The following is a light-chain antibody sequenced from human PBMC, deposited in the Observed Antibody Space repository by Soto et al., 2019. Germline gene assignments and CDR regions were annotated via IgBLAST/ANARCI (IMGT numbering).Light chain of an antibody. CDR3: VSYAGGTYV. CDR1: SSDVGGYNF. V-gene: IGLV2-8*01. Sequence: QSVLTQPPSASGSPGQSVTISCTGTSSDVGGYNFVSWYQHFPGKAPKLIIYEVTKRPSGIPDRFSGSKSGNTASLTVSGLQAEDEADYYCVSYAGGTYVFGTGTKVTVL. J-gene: IGLJ1*01. CDR2: EVT.